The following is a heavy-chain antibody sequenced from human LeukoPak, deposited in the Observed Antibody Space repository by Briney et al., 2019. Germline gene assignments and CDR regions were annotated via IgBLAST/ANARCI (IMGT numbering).Heavy chain of an antibody. Sequence: GGSLRLSCAASGFTFSSYAMSWVRQAPGKGLEWVSATTGSGTGTYYAGSVQGRFTISRDNSKNTLYLQMNSLRAEDTAVYYCASHITMIVVVRDYFDYWGQGTLVTVSS. D-gene: IGHD3-22*01. CDR3: ASHITMIVVVRDYFDY. CDR2: TTGSGTGT. J-gene: IGHJ4*02. CDR1: GFTFSSYA. V-gene: IGHV3-23*01.